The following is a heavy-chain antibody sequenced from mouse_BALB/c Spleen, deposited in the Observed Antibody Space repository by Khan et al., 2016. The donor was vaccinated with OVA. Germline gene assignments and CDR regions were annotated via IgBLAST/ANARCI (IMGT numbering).Heavy chain of an antibody. Sequence: QVQLKESGAELVRPGVSVKISCKGSGYTFTDYAMHWVKQSHAKSLEWIGVISTFYGDVDSNQKFKGKATMTVDKSSSTAYLQLARLTSEDSAIFDCARWGRFAYWGQGTLVTVSA. J-gene: IGHJ3*01. CDR3: ARWGRFAY. CDR1: GYTFTDYA. CDR2: ISTFYGDV. V-gene: IGHV1S137*01.